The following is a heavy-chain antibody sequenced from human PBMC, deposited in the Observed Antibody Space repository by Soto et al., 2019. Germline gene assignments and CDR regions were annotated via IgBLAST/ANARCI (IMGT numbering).Heavy chain of an antibody. CDR2: IYYSGST. J-gene: IGHJ4*02. D-gene: IGHD3-9*01. CDR1: GGSISSSSYY. CDR3: AREDDILTGFDY. V-gene: IGHV4-39*02. Sequence: KPSETLSLTCTVSGGSISSSSYYWGWIRQPPGKGLEWIGSIYYSGSTYYNPSLKSRVTISVDTSKNQFSLKLSSVTAADTAVYYCAREDDILTGFDYWGQGTLVTVSS.